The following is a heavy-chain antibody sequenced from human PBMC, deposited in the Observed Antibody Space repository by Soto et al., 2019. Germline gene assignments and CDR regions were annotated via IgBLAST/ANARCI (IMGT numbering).Heavy chain of an antibody. V-gene: IGHV1-69*02. CDR3: ARCLYSSHLRGENRTQDYYYYYMDV. CDR1: GGTFSSYT. Sequence: ASVKVSCKASGGTFSSYTISWVRQAPGQGLEWMGRIIPILGIANYAQKFQARVTSTADKSTSTAYMELSSLRSEDTAVYYCARCLYSSHLRGENRTQDYYYYYMDVWGKGTTVTVSS. D-gene: IGHD6-13*01. CDR2: IIPILGIA. J-gene: IGHJ6*03.